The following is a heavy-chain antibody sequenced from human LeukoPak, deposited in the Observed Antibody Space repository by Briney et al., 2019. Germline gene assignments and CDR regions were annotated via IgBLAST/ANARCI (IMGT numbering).Heavy chain of an antibody. Sequence: GGSLRLSCAASGFTFSSYWMSWVRQAPGKGREWVANIKQDGSEKYYVDPVNGRFTISRDNAKNSLYLQINSLRAEDTAVYYCAREISSWYRTEGRFDPWGQGTLVTVSS. D-gene: IGHD6-13*01. CDR1: GFTFSSYW. CDR2: IKQDGSEK. CDR3: AREISSWYRTEGRFDP. V-gene: IGHV3-7*01. J-gene: IGHJ5*02.